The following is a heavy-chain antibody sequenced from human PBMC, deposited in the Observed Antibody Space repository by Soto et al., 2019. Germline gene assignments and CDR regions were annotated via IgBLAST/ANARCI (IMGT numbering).Heavy chain of an antibody. J-gene: IGHJ4*02. Sequence: EVQLVESGGGVVRPGGSLRLSCAAPGFTFDDYGMSWVRQAPGKGLEWVSGINWNGGSTGYADSVKGRFTISRDNAXNALYLQMNGLRAEDTALYYCAKARGSGNYAKFDYWGQGTLVTVSS. V-gene: IGHV3-20*04. CDR3: AKARGSGNYAKFDY. D-gene: IGHD3-10*01. CDR2: INWNGGST. CDR1: GFTFDDYG.